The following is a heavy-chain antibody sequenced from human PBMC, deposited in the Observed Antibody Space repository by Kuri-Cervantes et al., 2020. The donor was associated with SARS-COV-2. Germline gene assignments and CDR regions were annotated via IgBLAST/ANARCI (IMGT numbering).Heavy chain of an antibody. CDR2: ISYDGSNK. V-gene: IGHV3-30*14. J-gene: IGHJ4*02. D-gene: IGHD3-10*01. CDR3: VKGRLWFGDRTFDY. CDR1: GFTFSSYA. Sequence: GGSLRLSCAASGFTFSSYAMHWVRQAPGKGLEWVAVISYDGSNKYYADSVKGRFTISRDNSKNTLYLQMSSLRAEDTAVYYCVKGRLWFGDRTFDYWGQGTLVTVSS.